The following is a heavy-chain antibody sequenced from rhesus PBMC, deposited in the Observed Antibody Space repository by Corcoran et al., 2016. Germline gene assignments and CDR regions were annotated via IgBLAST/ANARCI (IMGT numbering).Heavy chain of an antibody. Sequence: DVQLVESGGGLVEPGGSLRLSCVASGFTFSSYEMHWVRQSPGKGLEWVSLISESGGAIYYADSGQGRFTISRDNAKNSLFLQMNSLKAEDTAVYYCTRSAAASFYGLDSWGQGVVVTVSS. CDR2: ISESGGAI. CDR1: GFTFSSYE. D-gene: IGHD6-25*01. J-gene: IGHJ6*01. V-gene: IGHV3-100*02. CDR3: TRSAAASFYGLDS.